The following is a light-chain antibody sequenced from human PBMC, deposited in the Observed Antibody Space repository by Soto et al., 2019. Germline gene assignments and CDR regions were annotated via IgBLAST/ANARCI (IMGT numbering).Light chain of an antibody. CDR2: GAS. V-gene: IGKV3-15*01. J-gene: IGKJ2*01. Sequence: EIVMTQSPATLSVSPGERATLSCRASQSVSSNLAWYQQKPGQAPRLLIYGASTRATGIPARFSGSGSGTKITLTISSLQSEDCAVYSSQQYNNLPLTFGQGTKLEIK. CDR1: QSVSSN. CDR3: QQYNNLPLT.